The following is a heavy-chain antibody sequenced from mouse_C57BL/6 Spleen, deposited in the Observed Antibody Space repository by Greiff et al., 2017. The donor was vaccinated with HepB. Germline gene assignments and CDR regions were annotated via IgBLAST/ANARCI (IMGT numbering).Heavy chain of an antibody. V-gene: IGHV1-52*01. J-gene: IGHJ4*01. CDR2: IDPSDSET. CDR3: ARGVMFDGYCDYAMDY. D-gene: IGHD2-3*01. Sequence: QVQLQQPGAELVRPGSSVKLSCKASGYTFTSYWMHWVKQRPIQGLEWIGNIDPSDSETHYNQKFKDKATLTVDKSSSTAYMQLSSLTSEDSAVYYCARGVMFDGYCDYAMDYWGQGTSVTVSS. CDR1: GYTFTSYW.